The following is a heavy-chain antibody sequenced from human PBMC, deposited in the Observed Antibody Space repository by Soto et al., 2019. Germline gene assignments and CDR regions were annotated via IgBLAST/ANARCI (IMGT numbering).Heavy chain of an antibody. D-gene: IGHD6-13*01. CDR2: IKQDGSEK. J-gene: IGHJ3*02. V-gene: IGHV3-7*01. CDR1: GFTFSSYW. CDR3: ARDTVRGCWYCAFDI. Sequence: GGSLRLSCAASGFTFSSYWMSWVRQAPGKGLEWVANIKQDGSEKYYVDSVKGRFTISRDNAKNSLYLQMNSLRAEDTAVYYCARDTVRGCWYCAFDIWGQGTMVTVSS.